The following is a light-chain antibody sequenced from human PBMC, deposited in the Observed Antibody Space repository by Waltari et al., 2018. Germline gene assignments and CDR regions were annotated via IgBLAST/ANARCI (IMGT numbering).Light chain of an antibody. V-gene: IGKV1-5*03. CDR3: QQYNDYLGT. CDR2: EAS. CDR1: QGIGRW. J-gene: IGKJ1*01. Sequence: EIQMTQSPSALSASVGDTVIVTCRASQGIGRWLAWYQQKPGKAPKLLIFEASNLETGVPSRFSGSGSETDFTLTISSLQPDDFATYYCQQYNDYLGTFGQGTRVEIK.